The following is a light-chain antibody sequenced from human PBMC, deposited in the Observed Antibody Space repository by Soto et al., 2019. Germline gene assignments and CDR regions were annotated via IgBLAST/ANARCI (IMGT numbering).Light chain of an antibody. CDR2: DNN. Sequence: QSVLTQSPPVSAAQGQKVTISCSGSSSNIGNNYVSWYQQLPGTAPKLLIYDNNKRPSGIPDRFSGSKSGTSGTLDITGLQTGDEADYYCATWDASLPGEVFGGGTQLTVL. J-gene: IGLJ2*01. CDR1: SSNIGNNY. V-gene: IGLV1-51*01. CDR3: ATWDASLPGEV.